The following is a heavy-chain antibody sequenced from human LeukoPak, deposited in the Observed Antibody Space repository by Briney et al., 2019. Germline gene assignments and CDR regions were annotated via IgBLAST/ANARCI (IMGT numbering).Heavy chain of an antibody. D-gene: IGHD3-16*01. CDR1: GGSISIYY. CDR3: AKDSLGVDAFDV. Sequence: SETLSLTCTVSGGSISIYYWSWIRQPPGKGLEWIGYIYYSGSTNYNPSLKSRVTISVDTSKNQFSLKLSSVTAADTAVYYCAKDSLGVDAFDVWGQGTMVTVSS. V-gene: IGHV4-59*01. J-gene: IGHJ3*01. CDR2: IYYSGST.